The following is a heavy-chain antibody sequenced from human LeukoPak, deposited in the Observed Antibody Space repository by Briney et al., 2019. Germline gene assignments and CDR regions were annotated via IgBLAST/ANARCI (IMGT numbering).Heavy chain of an antibody. Sequence: GSSLRLSCAASGFTFSRNVMHWVRQAPGKGLEWVALTSYDGNNKFYADSVKGRFTISRDNSRNTLYLQMNSLRGEDAAVYSCARGGSHTGPYYYFYYMDVWGKGTAVTVSS. J-gene: IGHJ6*03. CDR2: TSYDGNNK. CDR3: ARGGSHTGPYYYFYYMDV. CDR1: GFTFSRNV. D-gene: IGHD1-14*01. V-gene: IGHV3-30*01.